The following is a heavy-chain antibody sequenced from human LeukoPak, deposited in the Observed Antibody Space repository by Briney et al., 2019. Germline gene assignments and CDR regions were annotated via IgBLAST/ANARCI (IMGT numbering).Heavy chain of an antibody. D-gene: IGHD3-10*02. J-gene: IGHJ6*04. CDR2: ISGSGSTI. CDR3: AELGITMIGGV. CDR1: GFTFSSYE. Sequence: GGSLRLSCAASGFTFSSYEMNWVRQAPGKGLEWVSYISGSGSTIYYADSVKGRFTISRDNAKNALYLQMNSLRAEDTAVYYCAELGITMIGGVWGKGTTVTISS. V-gene: IGHV3-48*03.